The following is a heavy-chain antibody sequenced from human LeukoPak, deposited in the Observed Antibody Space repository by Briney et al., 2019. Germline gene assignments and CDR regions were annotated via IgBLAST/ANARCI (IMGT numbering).Heavy chain of an antibody. Sequence: PGGSLRLSCAASGFTFSSYGMHWVRQAPGKGLEWVAVIWYDGSNKYYADSVKGRFTISRDNSKNTLYLQTNRLRAEDTAVYYCARDAYCSSTSCYEIDYWGQGTLVTVSS. CDR3: ARDAYCSSTSCYEIDY. V-gene: IGHV3-33*01. D-gene: IGHD2-2*01. CDR2: IWYDGSNK. CDR1: GFTFSSYG. J-gene: IGHJ4*02.